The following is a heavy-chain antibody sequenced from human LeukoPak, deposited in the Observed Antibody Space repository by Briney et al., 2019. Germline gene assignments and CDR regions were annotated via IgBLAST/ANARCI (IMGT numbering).Heavy chain of an antibody. D-gene: IGHD3-3*01. CDR2: INGDATTT. J-gene: IGHJ4*02. V-gene: IGHV3-74*01. CDR1: GFTFSRFW. Sequence: GGSLRLSCAASGFTFSRFWMHWVRRSPGKGLEWVSRINGDATTTNYADSVKGRFTISRDNVKNTLFLQMHSLRAEDTAVYYCARPYDFWSGYYDYWGQGTLVTVSS. CDR3: ARPYDFWSGYYDY.